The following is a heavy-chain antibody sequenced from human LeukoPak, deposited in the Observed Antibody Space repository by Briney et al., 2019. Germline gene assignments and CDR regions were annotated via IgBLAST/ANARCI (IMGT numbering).Heavy chain of an antibody. CDR1: GFTFSDYY. Sequence: GGSLRLSCAASGFTFSDYYMSWIRQAPGKGLGWISYITNSDSTIYYADSVKGRFTISRDNTNNSLFLQMDSLRAEDTAVYYCARASLYCGGDCSSFDYWGQGTLVTVSS. J-gene: IGHJ4*02. CDR3: ARASLYCGGDCSSFDY. D-gene: IGHD2-21*01. V-gene: IGHV3-11*01. CDR2: ITNSDSTI.